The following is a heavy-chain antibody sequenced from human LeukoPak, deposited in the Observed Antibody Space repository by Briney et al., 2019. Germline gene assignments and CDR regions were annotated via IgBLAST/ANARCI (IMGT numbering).Heavy chain of an antibody. CDR3: ARPGREKLPAAELDY. D-gene: IGHD2-2*01. Sequence: GESLKISCKGSGYRFTNYWIGWVRQMPGKGLEGMGTIYPDDSDTRYSPSFQGQVTISADKSISTAYLQWSSLKASDTDMYYCARPGREKLPAAELDYWGQGTLVTVSS. CDR2: IYPDDSDT. CDR1: GYRFTNYW. V-gene: IGHV5-51*01. J-gene: IGHJ4*02.